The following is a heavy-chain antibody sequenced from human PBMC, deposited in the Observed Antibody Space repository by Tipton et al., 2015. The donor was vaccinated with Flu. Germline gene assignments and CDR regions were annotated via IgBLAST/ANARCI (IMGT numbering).Heavy chain of an antibody. CDR1: GYTFTSYD. CDR2: VNPHSGNT. V-gene: IGHV1-8*01. D-gene: IGHD6-19*01. J-gene: IGHJ4*02. Sequence: QVQLVQSGADVKNPGASMKVSCKASGYTFTSYDIHWVRRATGQGLEWMGRVNPHSGNTDYAQEFQHRVTMTRDTSISTAYMELSSLRSEDTGVYYCARVMSLGGWFYFDYWGQGTLVTVSS. CDR3: ARVMSLGGWFYFDY.